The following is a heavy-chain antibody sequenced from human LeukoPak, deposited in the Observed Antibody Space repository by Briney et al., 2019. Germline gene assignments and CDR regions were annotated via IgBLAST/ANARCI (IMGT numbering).Heavy chain of an antibody. V-gene: IGHV3-21*01. CDR2: ISSSSSYI. CDR1: GFTFTDYA. CDR3: ARNRNYGGNSALDY. J-gene: IGHJ4*02. Sequence: PGGSLRLSCTASGFTFTDYAVNWVRQAPGKGLEWVSSISSSSSYIYYADSVKGRFTISRDNAKNSLYLQMNSLRAEDTAVYYCARNRNYGGNSALDYWGQGTLVTVSS. D-gene: IGHD4-23*01.